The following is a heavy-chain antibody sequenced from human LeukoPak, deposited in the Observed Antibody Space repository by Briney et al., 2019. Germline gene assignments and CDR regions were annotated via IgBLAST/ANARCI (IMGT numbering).Heavy chain of an antibody. J-gene: IGHJ4*02. CDR2: IYYSGYT. CDR3: ARAGQQLASFDY. Sequence: SETLSLTCTVSGGSISSYYWSWIRQPPGKGLKWIGNIYYSGYTTYSPSLRSRVTISVDTSKNQFSLKLSSVTAADTAVYYCARAGQQLASFDYWGQGTLVTVSS. V-gene: IGHV4-59*12. D-gene: IGHD6-13*01. CDR1: GGSISSYY.